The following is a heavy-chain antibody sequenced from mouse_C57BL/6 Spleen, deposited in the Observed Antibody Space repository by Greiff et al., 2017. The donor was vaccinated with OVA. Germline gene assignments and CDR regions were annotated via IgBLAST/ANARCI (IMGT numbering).Heavy chain of an antibody. D-gene: IGHD2-5*01. J-gene: IGHJ4*01. Sequence: VQLQQSGAELAKPGASVKLSCKASGYTFTSYWMHWVKHRPGQGLAWIGYINPSSGYTKYNQKFKDKATMTADKSSSTAYMQLSSLTYEDSALYYCARPPYSNYAMDYWGQGTSVTVSS. CDR3: ARPPYSNYAMDY. V-gene: IGHV1-7*01. CDR2: INPSSGYT. CDR1: GYTFTSYW.